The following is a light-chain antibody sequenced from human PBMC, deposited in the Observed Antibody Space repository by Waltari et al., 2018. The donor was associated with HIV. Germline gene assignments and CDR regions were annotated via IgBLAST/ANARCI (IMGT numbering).Light chain of an antibody. Sequence: SYELTQPPSVSVSPGQTASITCSGDKLGNKYACWYHQKAGQSPVLVIYQGTKRPSWIPERFSGSNSGNTATLTISGTQALDEAHYYCQAWDTSTASVVFGGGTKLTVL. J-gene: IGLJ2*01. V-gene: IGLV3-1*01. CDR2: QGT. CDR1: KLGNKY. CDR3: QAWDTSTASVV.